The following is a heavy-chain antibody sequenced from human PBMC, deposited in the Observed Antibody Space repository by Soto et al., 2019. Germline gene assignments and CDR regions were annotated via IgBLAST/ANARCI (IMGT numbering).Heavy chain of an antibody. CDR1: GFTFSSYA. CDR3: AKDHLPGYSSGWYEF. J-gene: IGHJ4*02. V-gene: IGHV3-23*01. Sequence: EVQLLESGGGLVQPGGSLRLSCAASGFTFSSYAMSWFRQAPGKGLEWVAAISGSGGSTYYADSVKGRFTISRDNSKNTLYLQMNSLRAEDTAVYYCAKDHLPGYSSGWYEFGGQGTLVTVSS. D-gene: IGHD6-19*01. CDR2: ISGSGGST.